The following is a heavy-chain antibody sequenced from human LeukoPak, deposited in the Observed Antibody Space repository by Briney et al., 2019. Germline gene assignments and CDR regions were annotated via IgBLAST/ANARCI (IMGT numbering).Heavy chain of an antibody. CDR1: GYTFRSYG. Sequence: ASVKVSCKASGYTFRSYGISWVRQAPGQGLEWMGIINPSGGSTSYAQKFQGRVTMTTDTSTSTAYMELRSLRSDDTAVYYCARQRITMVRGSKTGGYYFDYWGQGTLVTVSS. CDR2: INPSGGST. V-gene: IGHV1-18*01. J-gene: IGHJ4*02. CDR3: ARQRITMVRGSKTGGYYFDY. D-gene: IGHD3-10*01.